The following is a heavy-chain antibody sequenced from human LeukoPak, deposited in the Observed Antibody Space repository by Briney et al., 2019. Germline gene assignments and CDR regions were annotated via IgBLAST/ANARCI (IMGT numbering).Heavy chain of an antibody. CDR1: GGSISSSNW. CDR2: IYHSGCT. J-gene: IGHJ4*02. V-gene: IGHV4-4*02. CDR3: ASRGVQLWLRGFDY. Sequence: SETLSLTFAVSGGSISSSNWWSWVRQPPGKGLEWIGEIYHSGCTYYNPSLKSRVTISVDTSKNQFSLKLSSVTAADTAVYYCASRGVQLWLRGFDYWGQGTLVTVSS. D-gene: IGHD5-18*01.